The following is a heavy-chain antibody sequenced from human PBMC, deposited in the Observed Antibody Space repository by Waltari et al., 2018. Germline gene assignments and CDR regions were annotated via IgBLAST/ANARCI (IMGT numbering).Heavy chain of an antibody. J-gene: IGHJ4*02. V-gene: IGHV1-2*06. CDR2: INPNSGDT. CDR1: GYTFTDFF. D-gene: IGHD3-3*01. CDR3: ARSGGGTTTFGVAE. Sequence: QVQLVQSGAEVKKSGASVKVSCKASGYTFTDFFIHWVRQAPGQGLGWWGRINPNSGDTSYAQRFQGRVTMTGDTSITTAYMELTGLRSDDTAIYYCARSGGGTTTFGVAEWGQGSLVTVSS.